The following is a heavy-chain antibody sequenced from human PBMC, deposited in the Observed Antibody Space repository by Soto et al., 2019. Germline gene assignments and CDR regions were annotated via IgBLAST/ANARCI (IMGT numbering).Heavy chain of an antibody. CDR1: GGSFSGYY. J-gene: IGHJ4*02. Sequence: QVQLQQWGAGLLKPSETLSLTCAVYGGSFSGYYWSWIHQPPGKGLEWIGEINHSGSTNYNPSLRSRVTISVDTSKNQFSLKLSSVTAADTAVYYCARGTTVTLGAFDYWGQGTLVTVSS. V-gene: IGHV4-34*01. CDR3: ARGTTVTLGAFDY. D-gene: IGHD4-17*01. CDR2: INHSGST.